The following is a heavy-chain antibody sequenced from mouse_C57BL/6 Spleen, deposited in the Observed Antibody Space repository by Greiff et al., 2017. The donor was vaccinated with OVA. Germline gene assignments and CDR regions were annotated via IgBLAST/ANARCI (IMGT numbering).Heavy chain of an antibody. CDR2: IHPNSGRT. V-gene: IGHV1-64*01. CDR1: GYTFTSYW. D-gene: IGHD1-1*01. J-gene: IGHJ1*03. Sequence: QVQLQQPGAELVKPGASVKLSCKASGYTFTSYWMHWVKQRPGQGLEWIGMIHPNSGRTNYNEKFKSKATLTVDKSSSTAYMQLSSLTSEDSAVYYCAREHYGSSWYFDVWGTGTTVTVSS. CDR3: AREHYGSSWYFDV.